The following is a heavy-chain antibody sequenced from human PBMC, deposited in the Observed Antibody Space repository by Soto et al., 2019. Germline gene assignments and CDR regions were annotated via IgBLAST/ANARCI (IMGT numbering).Heavy chain of an antibody. J-gene: IGHJ5*02. V-gene: IGHV4-38-2*01. Sequence: PSETLSLTCAVSGYSISSGYYWGWIRQPPGKGLEWIGSIFHSGSTYYNPSLKSRVTISLDTSKNQFSLKLRSVTAADTAVYYCARGAVSYYYGSGSYYKGNWFDPWGQGTLVTV. CDR2: IFHSGST. CDR1: GYSISSGYY. D-gene: IGHD3-10*01. CDR3: ARGAVSYYYGSGSYYKGNWFDP.